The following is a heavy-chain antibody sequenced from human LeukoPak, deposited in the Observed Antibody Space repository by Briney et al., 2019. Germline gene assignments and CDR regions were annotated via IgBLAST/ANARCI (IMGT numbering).Heavy chain of an antibody. CDR3: ARGSKAAPGTFDY. D-gene: IGHD6-13*01. Sequence: SETLSLTCTVSGGSISSYYWSWVRQPPGKGLEWIGYIYYSGSTNYNPSLKSRVTISVDTSKNQFSLKLSSVTAADTAVYYCARGSKAAPGTFDYWGQGTLVTVSS. V-gene: IGHV4-59*01. CDR2: IYYSGST. CDR1: GGSISSYY. J-gene: IGHJ4*02.